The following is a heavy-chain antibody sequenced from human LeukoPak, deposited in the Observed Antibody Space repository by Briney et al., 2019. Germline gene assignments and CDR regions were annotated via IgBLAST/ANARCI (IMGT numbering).Heavy chain of an antibody. CDR1: GYTFTSYG. J-gene: IGHJ6*02. Sequence: GASVKVSCKASGYTFTSYGISWVRQAPGQGLEWMGWISAYNGNTNYAQKLQGRVTMTTDTSTSTAYMELRSLRSDDTAVYYCARDIIGKYSSGWFQLSYYYYGMDVWGQGTTVTVSS. D-gene: IGHD6-19*01. V-gene: IGHV1-18*01. CDR2: ISAYNGNT. CDR3: ARDIIGKYSSGWFQLSYYYYGMDV.